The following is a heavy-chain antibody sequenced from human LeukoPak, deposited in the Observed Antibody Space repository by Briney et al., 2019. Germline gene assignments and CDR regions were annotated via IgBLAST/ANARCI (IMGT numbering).Heavy chain of an antibody. J-gene: IGHJ6*02. CDR2: ITPILGIA. V-gene: IGHV1-69*04. Sequence: SVKVSCTASGGTFSSYAISWVRQAPGQGLEWMGRITPILGIANYAQKFQGRVTITADKSTSTAYMELSSLRSEDTAVYYCVSFRTVTTAYYYGMDAWGQGTTVTVSS. D-gene: IGHD4-17*01. CDR1: GGTFSSYA. CDR3: VSFRTVTTAYYYGMDA.